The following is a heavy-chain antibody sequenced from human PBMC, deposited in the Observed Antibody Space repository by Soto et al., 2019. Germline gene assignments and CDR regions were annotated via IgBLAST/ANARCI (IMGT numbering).Heavy chain of an antibody. D-gene: IGHD3-16*01. J-gene: IGHJ5*02. Sequence: ASVKGCCKASNYTFSIYGINWVRQAPGQGLEWMGVINPNGGSTRFAQKFQGRVTMTRDTSTSTVYMELRGLTSEDTAVYYCARSYGGVYGIIIEGTNWFAPWGQGTLVTVSS. CDR3: ARSYGGVYGIIIEGTNWFAP. CDR2: INPNGGST. V-gene: IGHV1-46*01. CDR1: NYTFSIYG.